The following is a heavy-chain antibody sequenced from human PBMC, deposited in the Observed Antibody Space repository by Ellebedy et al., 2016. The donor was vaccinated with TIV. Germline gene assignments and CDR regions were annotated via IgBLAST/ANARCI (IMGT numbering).Heavy chain of an antibody. J-gene: IGHJ4*02. CDR1: GFTFSDYY. D-gene: IGHD2-21*02. V-gene: IGHV3-23*01. CDR2: ISYNGDST. CDR3: AKDRTSGDGYWVFDS. Sequence: GESLKISCAASGFTFSDYYMNWVRQAPGKGLEWVSAISYNGDSTFYADSVKGRFTISRDNSKRTVDLQMRSVRAEDTAVYFCAKDRTSGDGYWVFDSWGQGTMVSVSS.